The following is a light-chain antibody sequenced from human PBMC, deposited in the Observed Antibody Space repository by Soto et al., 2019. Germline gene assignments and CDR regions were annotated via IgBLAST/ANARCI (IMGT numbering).Light chain of an antibody. CDR3: QEYNSYSEA. CDR2: KAS. J-gene: IGKJ1*01. CDR1: QSISSW. V-gene: IGKV1-5*03. Sequence: DIQMTQSPSTLSASVGDRVTITCRASQSISSWLGWYQQKPGKAPKLXIXKASTLKRGVXSRFSPCGSGTEFTLSISSLQPDDFAIYYCQEYNSYSEAFGQGTKVDIK.